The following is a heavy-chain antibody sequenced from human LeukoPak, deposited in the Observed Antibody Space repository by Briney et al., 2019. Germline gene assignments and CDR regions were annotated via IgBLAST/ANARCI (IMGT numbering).Heavy chain of an antibody. CDR2: IIPIFGTA. Sequence: SVKVSCKASGGTFSSYAISWVRQAPGQGLEWMGGIIPIFGTANYAQKFQGRVTITADESTSTAYMELSSLRSEDTAVYCCASSVSSSWYFGYYYYGMDVWGQGTTVTVSS. CDR3: ASSVSSSWYFGYYYYGMDV. D-gene: IGHD6-13*01. J-gene: IGHJ6*02. V-gene: IGHV1-69*13. CDR1: GGTFSSYA.